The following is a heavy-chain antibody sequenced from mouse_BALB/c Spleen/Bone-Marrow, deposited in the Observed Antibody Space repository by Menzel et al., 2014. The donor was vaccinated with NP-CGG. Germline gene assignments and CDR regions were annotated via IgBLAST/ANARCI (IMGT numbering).Heavy chain of an antibody. CDR2: ISNGGGST. J-gene: IGHJ3*01. D-gene: IGHD3-3*01. V-gene: IGHV5-12-2*01. CDR1: GFTFSSYT. Sequence: EVKLMESGGGLVQPGGSLKLSCAASGFTFSSYTMSWVRQTPEKRLEWVAYISNGGGSTYYPDTVKGRFTISRDNAKNTLYLQMSSLKSGDPAMYYCARRAGAYWGQGTLVTVST. CDR3: ARRAGAY.